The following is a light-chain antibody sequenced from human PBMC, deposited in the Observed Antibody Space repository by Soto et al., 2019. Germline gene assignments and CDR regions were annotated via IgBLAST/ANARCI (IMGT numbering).Light chain of an antibody. J-gene: IGLJ2*01. Sequence: NFMLTQPHSVSESPGKTVTISCTRSSGSIASNYVQWYQQRPGSAPTTVIYEDNQRHSGVPDRFSGSIDSSSNSASLTISGLKTEDEADYYCQSYDSSILFGGGTKVTVL. CDR2: EDN. CDR1: SGSIASNY. CDR3: QSYDSSIL. V-gene: IGLV6-57*04.